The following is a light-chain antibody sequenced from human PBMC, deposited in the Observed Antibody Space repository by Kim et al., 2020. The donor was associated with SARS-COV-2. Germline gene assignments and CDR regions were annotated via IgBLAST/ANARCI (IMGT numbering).Light chain of an antibody. CDR1: NIGSKS. J-gene: IGLJ3*02. V-gene: IGLV3-21*04. CDR3: QVWDSSSDHRV. Sequence: APGKTARITCGGNNIGSKSVPWYQQKPGQAPVLVIYYDSDRPSGIPERFSGSNSGNTATLTISRVEAGGEADYYCQVWDSSSDHRVFGGGTQLTVL. CDR2: YDS.